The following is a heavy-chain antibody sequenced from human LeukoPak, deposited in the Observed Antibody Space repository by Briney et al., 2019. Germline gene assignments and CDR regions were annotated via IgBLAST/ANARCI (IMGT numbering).Heavy chain of an antibody. J-gene: IGHJ3*02. D-gene: IGHD3-16*02. V-gene: IGHV1-8*01. CDR2: MNPNSGNT. CDR1: GYTFTSYD. Sequence: ASVKVSCKASGYTFTSYDINWERQATGQGLEWMGWMNPNSGNTGYAQKFQGRVTMTRNTSISTAYMELSSLRSEDTAVYYCATPLVTRWGAFDIWGQGTMVTVSS. CDR3: ATPLVTRWGAFDI.